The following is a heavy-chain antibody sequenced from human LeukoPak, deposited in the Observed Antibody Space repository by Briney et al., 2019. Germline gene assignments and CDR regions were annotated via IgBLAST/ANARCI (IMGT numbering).Heavy chain of an antibody. D-gene: IGHD3-22*01. CDR2: IYYSGST. CDR1: GGSINSGGYY. J-gene: IGHJ5*02. Sequence: SQTLSLTCTVSGGSINSGGYYWSWIRQHPGKGLEWIGYIYYSGSTYYNPSLKSRVTISVDTSKNQFSLKLSSVTAADTAVYYCAREMINQYIWFGPWGQGTLVTVSS. CDR3: AREMINQYIWFGP. V-gene: IGHV4-31*03.